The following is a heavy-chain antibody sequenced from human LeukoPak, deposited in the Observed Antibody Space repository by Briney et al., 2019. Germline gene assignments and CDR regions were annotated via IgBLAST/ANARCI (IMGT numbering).Heavy chain of an antibody. D-gene: IGHD1-14*01. CDR1: GFIFSSYW. V-gene: IGHV3-7*04. J-gene: IGHJ4*01. CDR2: IKEEGSEE. CDR3: ARDPDIY. Sequence: GGYVRLSCAASGFIFSSYWMTWGRQGPGKGLAWVANIKEEGSEEHNVDSVEGRFTIYSDNAKNSLYLQMNSLRAEDTAVYYCARDPDIYWGQGTVDSVSS.